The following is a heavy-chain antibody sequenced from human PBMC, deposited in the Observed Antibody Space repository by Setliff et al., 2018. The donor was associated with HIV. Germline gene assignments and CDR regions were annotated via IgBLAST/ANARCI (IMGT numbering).Heavy chain of an antibody. J-gene: IGHJ4*02. D-gene: IGHD3-3*01. CDR3: ATELYYNFWRSFDY. V-gene: IGHV1-8*02. CDR2: MNPNSGNT. Sequence: ASVKVSCKASGYTFTNYDINWVRQATGQGLEWMGRMNPNSGNTEYAQKFQGRVTMTEDTSTDTAYMELSSLRSEDTAVYYCATELYYNFWRSFDYWGQGTLVTVSS. CDR1: GYTFTNYD.